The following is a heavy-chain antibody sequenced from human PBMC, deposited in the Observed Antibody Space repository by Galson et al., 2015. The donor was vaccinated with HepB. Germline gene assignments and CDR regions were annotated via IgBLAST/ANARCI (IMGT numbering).Heavy chain of an antibody. J-gene: IGHJ4*02. Sequence: SLRLSCAASGFTFSSYWMGWVRQAPGKGLEWVASVNQDGSQKYDVDSVKGRFTISRDNTKNSLHLQMNSLRAEDTAVYYCAREAIGITIFGVVDSWGQGTLVTVSS. V-gene: IGHV3-7*03. CDR2: VNQDGSQK. CDR3: AREAIGITIFGVVDS. D-gene: IGHD3-3*01. CDR1: GFTFSSYW.